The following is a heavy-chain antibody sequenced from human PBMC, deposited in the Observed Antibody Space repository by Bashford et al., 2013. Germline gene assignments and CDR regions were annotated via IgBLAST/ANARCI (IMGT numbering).Heavy chain of an antibody. Sequence: WVRQMPGKGLEWMGIIYPGDSDTRYSPSFQGQVTISADKSISTAYLQWSSLKASDTAMYYCATSFRGDAFDIWGQGTMVTVSS. D-gene: IGHD3-10*01. CDR2: IYPGDSDT. CDR3: ATSFRGDAFDI. V-gene: IGHV5-51*01. J-gene: IGHJ3*02.